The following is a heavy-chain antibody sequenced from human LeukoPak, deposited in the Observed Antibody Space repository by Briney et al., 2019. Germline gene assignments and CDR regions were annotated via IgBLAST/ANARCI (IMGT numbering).Heavy chain of an antibody. CDR2: SGSGGIT. D-gene: IGHD6-13*01. Sequence: SGSGGITYYADSVKGRYTISRDNSKNTLYLQMNSLRAEDTAVYYCAKGLLAAAGISWGQGTLVNVSS. V-gene: IGHV3-23*01. CDR3: AKGLLAAAGIS. J-gene: IGHJ5*02.